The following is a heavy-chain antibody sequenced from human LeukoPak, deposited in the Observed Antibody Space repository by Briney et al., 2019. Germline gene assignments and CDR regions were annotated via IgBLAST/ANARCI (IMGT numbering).Heavy chain of an antibody. Sequence: PSETLSLTCTVSGGSISSYYWSWIRQPPGKGLEWIGYIYYSGSTNYNPSLKSRVTISVDTSKNQFSLKLSSVTAADTAVYYCARVAAAGKLVYYYYYMDVWGKGTTVTVSS. J-gene: IGHJ6*03. V-gene: IGHV4-59*01. D-gene: IGHD6-13*01. CDR3: ARVAAAGKLVYYYYYMDV. CDR2: IYYSGST. CDR1: GGSISSYY.